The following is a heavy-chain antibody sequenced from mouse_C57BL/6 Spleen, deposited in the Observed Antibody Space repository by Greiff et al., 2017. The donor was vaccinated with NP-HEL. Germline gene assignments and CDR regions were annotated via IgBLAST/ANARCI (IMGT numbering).Heavy chain of an antibody. D-gene: IGHD1-1*01. V-gene: IGHV1-69*01. CDR3: ARSLYYGSSLYAMDY. Sequence: QVQLQQPGAELVMPGASVKLSCKASGYTFTSYWMHWVKQRPGQGLEWIGEIDPSDSYNNYNQKFKGTSTLTVAKSSSTAYMQLSSLTSEDSAVYYFARSLYYGSSLYAMDYWGQGTSVTVSS. J-gene: IGHJ4*01. CDR2: IDPSDSYN. CDR1: GYTFTSYW.